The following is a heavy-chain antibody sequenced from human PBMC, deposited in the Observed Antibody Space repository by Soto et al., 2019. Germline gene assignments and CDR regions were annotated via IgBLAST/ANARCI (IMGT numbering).Heavy chain of an antibody. CDR1: GFTFSSYG. CDR3: AKVPLSRYEYSGYDWSDDYYYYYMDV. D-gene: IGHD5-12*01. V-gene: IGHV3-30*18. Sequence: GGSLRLSCAASGFTFSSYGMHWVRQAPGKGLEWVAVISYDGSNKYYADSVKGRFTISRDNSKNTLYLQMNSLRAEDTAVYYCAKVPLSRYEYSGYDWSDDYYYYYMDVWGKGTTVTVSS. CDR2: ISYDGSNK. J-gene: IGHJ6*03.